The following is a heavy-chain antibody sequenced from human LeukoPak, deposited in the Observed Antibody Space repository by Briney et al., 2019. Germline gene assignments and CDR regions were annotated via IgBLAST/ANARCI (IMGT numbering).Heavy chain of an antibody. CDR3: VRVSDGSVYDILSGYYKGWFDL. D-gene: IGHD3-9*01. V-gene: IGHV4-39*07. CDR2: IYYSGST. J-gene: IGHJ5*02. Sequence: SETLSLTCTVSGGSISSSSYYWGWIRQPPGKGLEWIGSIYYSGSTYYNPSLKSRVTISVDTSKNQFSLKLSSVTAADTAVYYCVRVSDGSVYDILSGYYKGWFDLWGQGTLVTVSS. CDR1: GGSISSSSYY.